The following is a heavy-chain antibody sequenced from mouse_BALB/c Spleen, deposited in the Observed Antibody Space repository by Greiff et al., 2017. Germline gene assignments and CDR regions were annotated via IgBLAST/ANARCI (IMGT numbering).Heavy chain of an antibody. V-gene: IGHV2-2*02. CDR3: ARKPYYGSSYVDYYAMDY. J-gene: IGHJ4*01. CDR2: IWSGGST. CDR1: GFSLTSYG. D-gene: IGHD1-1*01. Sequence: VKLVESGPGLVQPSQSLSITCTVSGFSLTSYGVHWVRQSPGKGLEWLGVIWSGGSTDYNAAFISRLSISKDNSKSQVFFKMNSLQANDTAIYYCARKPYYGSSYVDYYAMDYWGQGTSVTVSS.